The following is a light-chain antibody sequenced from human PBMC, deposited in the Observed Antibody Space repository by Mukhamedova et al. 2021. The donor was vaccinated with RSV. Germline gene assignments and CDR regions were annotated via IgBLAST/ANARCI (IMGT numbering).Light chain of an antibody. CDR2: GVS. Sequence: PGETTTLSCRASQNVHDFLTWYQQIPGQPPRLLIYGVSNRATGIPDRFSGAGSKTDFTLTISRLEPEDFAIYYCQQYSSSPFTFG. CDR3: QQYSSSPFT. J-gene: IGKJ5*01. V-gene: IGKV3-20*01. CDR1: QNVHDF.